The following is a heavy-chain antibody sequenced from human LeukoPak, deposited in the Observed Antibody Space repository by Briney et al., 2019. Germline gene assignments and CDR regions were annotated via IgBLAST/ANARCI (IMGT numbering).Heavy chain of an antibody. Sequence: ASVKVSCKASGYTFTGYYMHWVRQAPGQGLEWMGWINVKSGGTNYAQKFQGRVTMTRDTSTSTAYMGLTSLKSDDTAVYYCAKAGSNGYGWGPLNWVDPWGQGTLVTVSS. CDR2: INVKSGGT. D-gene: IGHD5-12*01. CDR1: GYTFTGYY. V-gene: IGHV1-2*02. J-gene: IGHJ5*02. CDR3: AKAGSNGYGWGPLNWVDP.